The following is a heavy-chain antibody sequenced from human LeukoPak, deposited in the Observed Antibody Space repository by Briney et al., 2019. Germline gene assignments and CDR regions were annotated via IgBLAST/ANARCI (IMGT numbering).Heavy chain of an antibody. J-gene: IGHJ6*03. Sequence: GGSLRLSCEGSGFSFSSYWMTWVRQSPGKGPEWVANIKQDESERYNVDSVKGRFTISRDNAKNSVYLHMNSLRAEDTALYYCARLSAYYYGSFFYYYMDVWGKGTTVTASS. CDR3: ARLSAYYYGSFFYYYMDV. CDR1: GFSFSSYW. D-gene: IGHD3-10*01. V-gene: IGHV3-7*01. CDR2: IKQDESER.